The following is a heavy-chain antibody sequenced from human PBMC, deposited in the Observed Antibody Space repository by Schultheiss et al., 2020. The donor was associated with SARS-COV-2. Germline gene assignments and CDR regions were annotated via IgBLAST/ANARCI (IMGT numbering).Heavy chain of an antibody. J-gene: IGHJ4*02. CDR2: INPSGGST. CDR1: GYTFTSYG. CDR3: AREMAVGATQAFDY. Sequence: ASVKVSCKASGYTFTSYGISWVRQAPGQGLEWMGIINPSGGSTSYAQKFQGRVTMTTDSSTSTVYMELSRLRSDDTAVYYCAREMAVGATQAFDYWGQGTLVTVSS. D-gene: IGHD1-26*01. V-gene: IGHV1-46*01.